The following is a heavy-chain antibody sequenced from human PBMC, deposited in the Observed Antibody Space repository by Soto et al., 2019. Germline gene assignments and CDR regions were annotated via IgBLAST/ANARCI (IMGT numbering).Heavy chain of an antibody. CDR2: VYHSGST. J-gene: IGHJ3*02. V-gene: IGHV4-4*02. CDR1: GASISSSHW. CDR3: ASEHEIEYSDGSRGSFDI. D-gene: IGHD3-10*01. Sequence: QVQLRESGPGLVKPSGTLSLTCAVSGASISSSHWWSWVRQSPGKGLEWIGEVYHSGSTNYNPSFKSRVTVSVDKSKNQFSLTLKYGTAADTALYDCASEHEIEYSDGSRGSFDIWGQGTVVTVSS.